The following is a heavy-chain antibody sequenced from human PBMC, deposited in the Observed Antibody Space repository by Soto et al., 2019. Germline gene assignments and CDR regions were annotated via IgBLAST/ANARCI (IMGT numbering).Heavy chain of an antibody. CDR2: MYSGGAK. J-gene: IGHJ6*02. D-gene: IGHD3-16*01. CDR1: GFTVSSNY. CDR3: ARESGSPDRYYYYYGMDV. V-gene: IGHV3-53*01. Sequence: WGSLRLSCVASGFTVSSNYMIWGRHSPFKWLEWVSIMYSGGAKNYADSVKGRFTISRDNSKNILYLLMSSLRTEDTAVYYCARESGSPDRYYYYYGMDVWGQGTTVTVSS.